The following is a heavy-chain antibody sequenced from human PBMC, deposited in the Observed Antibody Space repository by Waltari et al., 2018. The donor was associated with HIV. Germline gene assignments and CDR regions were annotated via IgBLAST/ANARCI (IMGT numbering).Heavy chain of an antibody. J-gene: IGHJ5*02. V-gene: IGHV3-7*01. Sequence: EVQLVESGGGLVQPGGSLRLSCAASGFTFSIYWMTWLRQAPGKGLEWAANIKQYGREKNYAYSVRGRFTISRDNTKNSLYLQMNSLRDEDTAVYYCAKYRGSYGGAHNGFDPWDQGTLVTVSS. CDR1: GFTFSIYW. D-gene: IGHD3-16*01. CDR2: IKQYGREK. CDR3: AKYRGSYGGAHNGFDP.